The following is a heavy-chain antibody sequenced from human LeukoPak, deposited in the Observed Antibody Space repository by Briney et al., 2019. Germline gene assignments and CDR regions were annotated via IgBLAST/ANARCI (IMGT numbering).Heavy chain of an antibody. CDR1: GFTFSSYE. Sequence: GGSLRLSCAASGFTFSSYEMNWVRQAPGKGLEWVSYISSSGSTIYYAASVKGRFTISRDNAKNSLYLQMNSLRAEDTAVYYCARVSSGSYALDYWGQGTLVTVSS. J-gene: IGHJ4*02. V-gene: IGHV3-48*03. D-gene: IGHD1-26*01. CDR3: ARVSSGSYALDY. CDR2: ISSSGSTI.